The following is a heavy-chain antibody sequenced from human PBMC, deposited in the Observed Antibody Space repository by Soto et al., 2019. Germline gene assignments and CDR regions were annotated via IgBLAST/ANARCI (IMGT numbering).Heavy chain of an antibody. V-gene: IGHV4-59*01. J-gene: IGHJ4*02. CDR1: GGSISSYY. CDR2: IYYSGST. CDR3: ARADIVVVPAAPYFDY. D-gene: IGHD2-2*01. Sequence: SETLSPTCTVSGGSISSYYWSWIRQPPGKGLEWIGYIYYSGSTNYNPSLKSRVTISVDTSKNQFSLKLSSVTAADTAVYYCARADIVVVPAAPYFDYWGQGTLVTVS.